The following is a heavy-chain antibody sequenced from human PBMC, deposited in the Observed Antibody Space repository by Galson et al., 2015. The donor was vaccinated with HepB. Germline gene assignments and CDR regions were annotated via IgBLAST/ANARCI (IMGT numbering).Heavy chain of an antibody. CDR2: INWNAGST. CDR3: VRKGRGLLNLHYFDY. Sequence: SLRLSCAASGFTFDEYGMSWARHAPGKGLEWVSGINWNAGSTGYADSVKGRFSISRDNVKNSLYLQMSSLRAEDTALYYCVRKGRGLLNLHYFDYWGQGTLVTVSS. CDR1: GFTFDEYG. V-gene: IGHV3-20*04. D-gene: IGHD3-10*01. J-gene: IGHJ4*02.